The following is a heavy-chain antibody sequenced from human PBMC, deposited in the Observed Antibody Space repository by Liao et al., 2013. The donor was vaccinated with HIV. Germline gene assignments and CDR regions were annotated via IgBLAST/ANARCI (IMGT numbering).Heavy chain of an antibody. Sequence: QVQLQQWGAGLLKPSETLSLTCAVYRGSFSGYYWSWIRQPPGKGLEWIGEINHSGSTSYNPSLKSRVTISVDTSKNQFSLKLSSVTAADTGIYYCARARLPGRYYYYYMDVWGKGTTVTVSS. CDR2: INHSGST. J-gene: IGHJ6*03. D-gene: IGHD6-25*01. CDR3: ARARLPGRYYYYYMDV. V-gene: IGHV4-34*01. CDR1: RGSFSGYY.